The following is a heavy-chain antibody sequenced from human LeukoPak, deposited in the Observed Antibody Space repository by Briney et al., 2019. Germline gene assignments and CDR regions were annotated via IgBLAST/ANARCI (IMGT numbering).Heavy chain of an antibody. D-gene: IGHD1-26*01. CDR2: FDPEDGET. V-gene: IGHV1-24*01. CDR3: ATERTDLMGARNFDY. Sequence: ASVKVSCKVSGYTLTELSMHWVRQAPGKGLEWMGGFDPEDGETIYAQKFQGRVTMTEDTSTDTAYMELSSLRSEDMAVYYCATERTDLMGARNFDYWGQGTLVTVSS. CDR1: GYTLTELS. J-gene: IGHJ4*02.